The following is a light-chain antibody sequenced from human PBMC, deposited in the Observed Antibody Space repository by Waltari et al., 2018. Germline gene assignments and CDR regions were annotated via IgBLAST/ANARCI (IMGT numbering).Light chain of an antibody. CDR2: LSS. Sequence: DIVMTQSPDSLAVSLGERATINCKSSQSVLYSSNNKNYLAWYQQKPGQPPKLLIYLSSTRESGVPVRFSGSGSGTDFTLTISSLQAEDVAVYYCQQYYSTPYTFVQGTKLEIK. CDR3: QQYYSTPYT. V-gene: IGKV4-1*01. CDR1: QSVLYSSNNKNY. J-gene: IGKJ2*01.